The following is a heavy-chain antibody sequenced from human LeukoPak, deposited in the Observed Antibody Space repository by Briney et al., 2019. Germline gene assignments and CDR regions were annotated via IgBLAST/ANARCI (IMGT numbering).Heavy chain of an antibody. D-gene: IGHD6-6*01. Sequence: SETLSLTCTVSGGSISSYYWSWLRQPPGKGLDWIGYIYYSGSTNYNPSLKSRVTISVDTSKNQFSLKLSSVTAADTAVYYCARVRVAARPYRYFDLWGRGTLVTVSS. CDR2: IYYSGST. CDR1: GGSISSYY. J-gene: IGHJ2*01. CDR3: ARVRVAARPYRYFDL. V-gene: IGHV4-59*01.